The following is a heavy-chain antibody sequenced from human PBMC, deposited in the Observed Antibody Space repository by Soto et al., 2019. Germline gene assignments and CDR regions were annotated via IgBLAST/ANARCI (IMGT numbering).Heavy chain of an antibody. V-gene: IGHV1-69*12. D-gene: IGHD2-2*01. J-gene: IGHJ5*02. CDR1: GGTFSSYA. CDR3: ARSEYCISTSCHRPWFDP. CDR2: IIPIFGTA. Sequence: QVQLVQSGAEVKKPGSSVKVSCKASGGTFSSYAISWVRQAPGQGLEWMGGIIPIFGTANYAQKFQGRVTITADESTSTAYMELSSLRSEDTAVYYCARSEYCISTSCHRPWFDPWGQGTLVTVSS.